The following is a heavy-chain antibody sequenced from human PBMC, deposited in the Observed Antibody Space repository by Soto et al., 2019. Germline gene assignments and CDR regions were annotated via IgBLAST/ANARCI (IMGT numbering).Heavy chain of an antibody. V-gene: IGHV1-18*04. D-gene: IGHD2-21*01. CDR3: ARDEGIRGFDS. CDR2: ISGYNGLT. J-gene: IGHJ4*02. CDR1: GYTFSNYG. Sequence: QVQLVQSGDEVKKSGASVKVSCKASGYTFSNYGISWVRQAPGQGLEWMGWISGYNGLTAYAQNVQGRVTMTIDTPTRTVFMELMSLRFNVTAVYYCARDEGIRGFDSWGQGTLVTVSS.